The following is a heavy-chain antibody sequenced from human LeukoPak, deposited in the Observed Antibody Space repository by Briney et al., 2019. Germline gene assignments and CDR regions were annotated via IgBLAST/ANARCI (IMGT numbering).Heavy chain of an antibody. CDR2: IYSGGST. Sequence: PGGSLRLSCAASGFTVSSNYMSWVRQAPGKGLEWGSVIYSGGSTYYADSVKGRFTISGDNSKNTVYLQMNSLRAEDTAVYYCARHGSITMVRGRLRYYYVDVWGKGTTVTISS. CDR3: ARHGSITMVRGRLRYYYVDV. V-gene: IGHV3-53*01. CDR1: GFTVSSNY. J-gene: IGHJ6*03. D-gene: IGHD3-10*01.